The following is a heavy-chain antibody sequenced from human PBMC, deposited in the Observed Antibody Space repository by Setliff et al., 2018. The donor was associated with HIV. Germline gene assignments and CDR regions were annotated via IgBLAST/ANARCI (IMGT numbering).Heavy chain of an antibody. J-gene: IGHJ6*03. D-gene: IGHD6-13*01. CDR2: ISASGRT. Sequence: PSETLSLTCTVSGGSISSDGSYWSWIRQPAGEGLEWIGHISASGRTNYNPSLKSRVTISVDTSKDQFSLRLSSVTAADTAVYYCARMAAAGRGHYYYYVDVWGKGTTVTVSS. CDR1: GGSISSDGSY. V-gene: IGHV4-61*09. CDR3: ARMAAAGRGHYYYYVDV.